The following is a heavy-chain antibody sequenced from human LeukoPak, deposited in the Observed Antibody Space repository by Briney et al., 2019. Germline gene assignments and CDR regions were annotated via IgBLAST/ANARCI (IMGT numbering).Heavy chain of an antibody. Sequence: PGGSLRLSCAASGFTFSSYGMHWVRQAPGKGLEWVAVISYDGSNKYYADSVKGRFTISRDNSKNTLYLQMNSLRAEDTAVYYCTKDGYHCTSTSCSPGMDVWGQGTTVTVSS. CDR1: GFTFSSYG. V-gene: IGHV3-30*18. D-gene: IGHD2-2*01. CDR2: ISYDGSNK. J-gene: IGHJ6*02. CDR3: TKDGYHCTSTSCSPGMDV.